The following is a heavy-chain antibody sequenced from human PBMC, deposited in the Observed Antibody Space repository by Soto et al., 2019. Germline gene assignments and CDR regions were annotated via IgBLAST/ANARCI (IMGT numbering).Heavy chain of an antibody. CDR3: ARDLGVRGVDYYYYYYMDV. J-gene: IGHJ6*03. CDR2: INAGNGNT. CDR1: GYTFTSYA. V-gene: IGHV1-3*01. Sequence: ASVKVSCKASGYTFTSYAMHWVRQAPGQRLEWMGWINAGNGNTKYSQKFQGRVTITRDTSASTAYMELSSLRSEDTAVYYCARDLGVRGVDYYYYYYMDVWGKGTTVTVSS. D-gene: IGHD3-10*01.